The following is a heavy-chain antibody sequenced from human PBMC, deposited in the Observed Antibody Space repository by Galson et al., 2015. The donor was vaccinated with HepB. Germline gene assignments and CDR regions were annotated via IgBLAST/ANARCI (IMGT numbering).Heavy chain of an antibody. D-gene: IGHD2-15*01. Sequence: SLRLSCAASGLSFTNAWMTWVRQAPGKGLEWVANIKEDGTEKWYVDSVKGRFTISRDNADNTVYLQMNSLRAEDAAVYYCVTGGSQYCTGVSCYPGDYWGQGTLVTVSS. CDR2: IKEDGTEK. CDR3: VTGGSQYCTGVSCYPGDY. CDR1: GLSFTNAW. J-gene: IGHJ4*02. V-gene: IGHV3-7*01.